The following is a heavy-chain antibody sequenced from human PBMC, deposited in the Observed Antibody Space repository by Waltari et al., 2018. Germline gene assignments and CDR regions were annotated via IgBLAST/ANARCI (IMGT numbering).Heavy chain of an antibody. CDR1: GDTVSRNGAA. D-gene: IGHD3-10*01. V-gene: IGHV6-1*01. J-gene: IGHJ3*01. Sequence: QLQLRQSGPGLMKPSQTLSLTCAISGDTVSRNGAAWNWIRQSPSRGLEWVGRAYYWSKWSNDYAVSVKGRITIYPDTSKTQCSLQLNSVTPEDTAVYYCASGRDSAFDVWGQGTLVTVSS. CDR2: AYYWSKWSN. CDR3: ASGRDSAFDV.